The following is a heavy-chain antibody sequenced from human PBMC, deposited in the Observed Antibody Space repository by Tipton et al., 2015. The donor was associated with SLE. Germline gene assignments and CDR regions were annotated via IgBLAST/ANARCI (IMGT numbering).Heavy chain of an antibody. D-gene: IGHD3-3*01. Sequence: SLRLSCSASGFTFRSYGMHWVRQAPGKGLEWVAITWYDGSIQDYADSVKGRFIISRDNSKNTLYLQMNSLRAEDTAVYYCARGYDFWSGYYTSPWYFDYWGQGTLVTVSS. V-gene: IGHV3-33*01. CDR1: GFTFRSYG. CDR2: TWYDGSIQ. J-gene: IGHJ4*02. CDR3: ARGYDFWSGYYTSPWYFDY.